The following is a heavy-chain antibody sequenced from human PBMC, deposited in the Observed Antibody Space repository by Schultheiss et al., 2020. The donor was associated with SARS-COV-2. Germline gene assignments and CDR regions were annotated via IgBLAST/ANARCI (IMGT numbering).Heavy chain of an antibody. V-gene: IGHV4-39*07. CDR1: GGSISSSSYY. D-gene: IGHD6-19*01. Sequence: SETLSLTCTVSGGSISSSSYYWGWIRQPPGKGLEWIGSIYYSGSTYYNPSLKSRVTISVDTSKNQFSLKLSSVTAADTAVYYCARDRHRYSSGWLPGGWFDPWGQGTLVTVSS. CDR2: IYYSGST. J-gene: IGHJ5*02. CDR3: ARDRHRYSSGWLPGGWFDP.